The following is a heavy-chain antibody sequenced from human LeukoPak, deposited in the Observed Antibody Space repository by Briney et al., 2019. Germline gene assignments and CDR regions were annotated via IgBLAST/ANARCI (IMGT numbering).Heavy chain of an antibody. CDR2: IYYSGST. CDR1: GGSISSSSYY. V-gene: IGHV4-39*01. D-gene: IGHD6-19*01. Sequence: SETLSLTCTVSGGSISSSSYYWGWIRQPPGKGLEWIGSIYYSGSTYYNPSLKSRVTISVDTSKNQFSLKLSSVTAADTAVYYCARHHSPGIAVFNWFDPWGQGTLVTVSS. J-gene: IGHJ5*02. CDR3: ARHHSPGIAVFNWFDP.